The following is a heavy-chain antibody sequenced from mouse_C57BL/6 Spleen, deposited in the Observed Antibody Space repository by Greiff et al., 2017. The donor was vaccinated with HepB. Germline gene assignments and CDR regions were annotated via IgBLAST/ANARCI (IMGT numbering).Heavy chain of an antibody. V-gene: IGHV1-64*01. CDR1: GYTFTSYW. Sequence: QVQLQQPGAELVKPGASVKLSCKASGYTFTSYWMHWVKQRPGQGLEWIGMIHPNSGSTNYNEKFKSKATLTVDKSSSPAYMQLSSLTSEDSAVYYCASDGYYDYFDYWGQGTTLTVSS. CDR3: ASDGYYDYFDY. D-gene: IGHD2-3*01. CDR2: IHPNSGST. J-gene: IGHJ2*01.